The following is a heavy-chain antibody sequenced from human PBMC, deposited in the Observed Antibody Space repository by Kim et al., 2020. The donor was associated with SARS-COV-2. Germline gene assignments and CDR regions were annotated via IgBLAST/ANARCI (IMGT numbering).Heavy chain of an antibody. CDR3: AKDAIAVAGARRFDP. CDR1: GFTFGDYA. Sequence: GGSLRLSCAASGFTFGDYAMHWVRQAPGKGLEWVSGISWNSGSIGYADSVKGRFTISRDNAKNSLYLQMNSLRAEDTALYYCAKDAIAVAGARRFDPWGQGTLVTVSS. D-gene: IGHD6-19*01. V-gene: IGHV3-9*01. CDR2: ISWNSGSI. J-gene: IGHJ5*02.